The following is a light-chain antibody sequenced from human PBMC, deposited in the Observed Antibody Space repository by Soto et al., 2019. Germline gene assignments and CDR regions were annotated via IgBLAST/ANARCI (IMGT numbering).Light chain of an antibody. CDR1: QSVSSN. CDR2: GTS. Sequence: EIVMTQSPAPLSVSPGERATLSCRASQSVSSNLAWYQQKPGQAPRLLIYGTSTRATGIPARFSGSGSGTEITLTISSLQSEDFAVYYCQQYNNWLWTFGQGTKVEIK. J-gene: IGKJ1*01. CDR3: QQYNNWLWT. V-gene: IGKV3-15*01.